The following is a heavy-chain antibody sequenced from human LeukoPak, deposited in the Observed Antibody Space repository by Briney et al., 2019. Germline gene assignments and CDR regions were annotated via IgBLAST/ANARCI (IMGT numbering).Heavy chain of an antibody. CDR3: ARADRLHGGPYLIGP. V-gene: IGHV1-2*02. Sequence: GASVTVSCMTSGYSFTDYYMHWVRQAPGQGLEWMGWINPNSGGTSSAQKFQGRVTMTRDTSITTVYMEVSWLTSDDTAIYYCARADRLHGGPYLIGPWGQGTLVTVSS. D-gene: IGHD2-21*01. CDR2: INPNSGGT. J-gene: IGHJ5*02. CDR1: GYSFTDYY.